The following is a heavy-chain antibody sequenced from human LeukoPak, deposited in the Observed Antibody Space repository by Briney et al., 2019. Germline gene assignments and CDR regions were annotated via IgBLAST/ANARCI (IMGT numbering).Heavy chain of an antibody. Sequence: GASMKVSCTASGYTFTSYGISWVRQAPGQGLEWMGWISAYNGNTNYAQKLQGRVTMTTDTSTSTAYMELRSLRSDDTAVYYCARCGWEYYYYYYYMDVWGKGTTVTVSS. CDR2: ISAYNGNT. D-gene: IGHD6-19*01. J-gene: IGHJ6*03. V-gene: IGHV1-18*01. CDR1: GYTFTSYG. CDR3: ARCGWEYYYYYYYMDV.